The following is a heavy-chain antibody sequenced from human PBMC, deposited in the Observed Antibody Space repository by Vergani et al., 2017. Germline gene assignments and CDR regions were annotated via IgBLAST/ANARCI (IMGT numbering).Heavy chain of an antibody. Sequence: EVQLVQSGAEVKKPGESLRISCKGSGYSFTSYWISLVRQMPGKGLEWMGRIDPSDSYTNYSPSFQGHVTISADKSISTAYLQWSSLKASDTAMYYCARQVAVAGKWWGPYYYYGMDVWGQGTTVIVSS. J-gene: IGHJ6*02. CDR3: ARQVAVAGKWWGPYYYYGMDV. V-gene: IGHV5-10-1*01. D-gene: IGHD6-19*01. CDR1: GYSFTSYW. CDR2: IDPSDSYT.